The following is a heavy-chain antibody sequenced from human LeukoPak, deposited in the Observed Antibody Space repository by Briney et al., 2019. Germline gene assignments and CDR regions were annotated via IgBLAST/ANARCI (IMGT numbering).Heavy chain of an antibody. CDR2: IYYSGST. CDR1: GGSISSYY. Sequence: TSETLSLTCTVSGGSISSYYWSWIRQPPGKGLEWIGYIYYSGSTNYNPSLKSRVTISVDTSKNQFSLKLSSVTAADTAVYYCARGLVVVAATSGWFGPWGQGTLVTVSS. J-gene: IGHJ5*02. D-gene: IGHD2-15*01. V-gene: IGHV4-59*01. CDR3: ARGLVVVAATSGWFGP.